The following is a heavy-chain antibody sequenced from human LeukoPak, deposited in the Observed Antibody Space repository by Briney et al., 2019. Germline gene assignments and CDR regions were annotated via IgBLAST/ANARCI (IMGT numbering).Heavy chain of an antibody. CDR2: IYYSGST. J-gene: IGHJ4*02. Sequence: SETLSLTCTVSGGFISSSNYYWGWIRQPPGKGLEWIGSIYYSGSTYYNPSLKSRVTISVDTSKNQFSLRLISVTAADTAVYYCARHPVLRYLGTWGQGTLVTVSS. CDR1: GGFISSSNYY. D-gene: IGHD3-9*01. CDR3: ARHPVLRYLGT. V-gene: IGHV4-39*01.